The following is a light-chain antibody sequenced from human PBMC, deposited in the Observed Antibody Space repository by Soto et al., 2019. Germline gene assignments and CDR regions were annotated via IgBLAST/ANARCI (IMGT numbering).Light chain of an antibody. J-gene: IGKJ2*01. CDR2: DAS. CDR1: QAISNY. CDR3: QQYDNLPRYT. V-gene: IGKV1-33*01. Sequence: DIQMTQSPSSLSASVGDRVTITCQASQAISNYLNWYQQKPGKAPKLLIYDASNLETGVPSRFSGSVSGTDFTFTISSLQPEDIATYYCQQYDNLPRYTFGQGTKLEVK.